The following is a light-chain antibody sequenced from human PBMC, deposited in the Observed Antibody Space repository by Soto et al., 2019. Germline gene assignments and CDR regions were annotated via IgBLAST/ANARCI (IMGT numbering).Light chain of an antibody. CDR2: EVT. CDR1: SGDIGSYNR. V-gene: IGLV2-14*01. Sequence: QSALTQPASVSGSPGQSITISCTGTSGDIGSYNRVSWYQQHPGKAPKLIIYEVTARPSGVSNRFSGSKSGNTASLTISGLQADDEAEYYCSSYTNINTGACVFGTGTNLTVL. J-gene: IGLJ1*01. CDR3: SSYTNINTGACV.